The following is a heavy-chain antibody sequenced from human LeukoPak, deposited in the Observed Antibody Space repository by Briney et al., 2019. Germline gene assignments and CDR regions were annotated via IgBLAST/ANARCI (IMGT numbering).Heavy chain of an antibody. CDR2: VYPGDSAT. CDR3: ERHVVASTDNWFDS. J-gene: IGHJ5*01. V-gene: IGHV5-51*01. CDR1: GYTFTSYL. Sequence: GESLKLSWKRSGYTFTSYLLGWVGQVPGKGLAWVVIVYPGDSATRYNPYFQSQVTIAADKSISTAYLQWSSLKASDTAMYYCERHVVASTDNWFDSWGQGTLVTVSS. D-gene: IGHD6-19*01.